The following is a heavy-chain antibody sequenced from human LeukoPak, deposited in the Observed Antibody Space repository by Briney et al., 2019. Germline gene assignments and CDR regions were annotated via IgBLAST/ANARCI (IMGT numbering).Heavy chain of an antibody. J-gene: IGHJ4*02. CDR3: ARDDITIL. CDR2: IYHSGST. D-gene: IGHD3-3*01. Sequence: SETLSLTCTVSGGSISSGGYYWSWIRQPPGKGLEWIGYIYHSGSTYYNPSLKSRVTISVDRSKNQFSLKLSSVTAADTAVYYCARDDITILWGQGTLVTVSS. V-gene: IGHV4-30-2*01. CDR1: GGSISSGGYY.